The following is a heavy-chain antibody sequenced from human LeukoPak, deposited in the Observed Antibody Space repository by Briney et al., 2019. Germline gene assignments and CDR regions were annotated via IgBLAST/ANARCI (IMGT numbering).Heavy chain of an antibody. V-gene: IGHV4-4*07. D-gene: IGHD2-21*02. J-gene: IGHJ5*02. CDR1: GGSIGSYY. CDR3: ARVTDPRYNWFDP. CDR2: IHSSGST. Sequence: SETLSLTCSVSGGSIGSYYWTWIRQSAGKGPEWIGRIHSSGSTNYNPFLKSRVNMSVDTSKNQFSLKLNSVTAADTAVYYCARVTDPRYNWFDPWGQGTLVTVSS.